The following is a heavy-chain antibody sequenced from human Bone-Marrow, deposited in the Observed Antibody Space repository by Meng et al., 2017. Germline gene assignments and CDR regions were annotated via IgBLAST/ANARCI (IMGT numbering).Heavy chain of an antibody. V-gene: IGHV4-31*01. J-gene: IGHJ4*02. CDR3: ARVGYSGSRVTSYYFDY. CDR2: IYYSGST. CDR1: GGSISSGGYY. Sequence: QGQPQESGPGLVKPSQTLSLTCTVSGGSISSGGYYWSWIRQHPGKGLERIGYIYYSGSTYYNPSLKSLVTISVDTSKNQFSLKLSSVTAADTAVYYCARVGYSGSRVTSYYFDYWGQGTLVTVSS. D-gene: IGHD1-26*01.